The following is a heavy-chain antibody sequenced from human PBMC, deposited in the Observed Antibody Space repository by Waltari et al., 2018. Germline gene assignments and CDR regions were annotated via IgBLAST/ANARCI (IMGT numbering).Heavy chain of an antibody. CDR2: IYTSGST. CDR3: ATAVAGSIDY. V-gene: IGHV4-61*02. D-gene: IGHD6-19*01. Sequence: QVQLQESGPGLVKPSQPLSLTCTVSGGSISSGRYSWSWIRQPAGKGLEWIGRIYTSGSTNYNPSLKSRVTISVDTSKNQFSLKLSSLTAADTALYYCATAVAGSIDYWGQGTLVTVSS. CDR1: GGSISSGRYS. J-gene: IGHJ4*02.